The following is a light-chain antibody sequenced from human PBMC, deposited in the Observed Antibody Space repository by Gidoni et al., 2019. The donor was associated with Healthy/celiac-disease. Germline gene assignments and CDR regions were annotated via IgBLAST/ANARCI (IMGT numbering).Light chain of an antibody. CDR1: QSISSW. CDR2: KAS. CDR3: QQYNSYPWT. J-gene: IGKJ1*01. V-gene: IGKV1-5*03. Sequence: IQLIQSPSTLSASVVDRVTITCRASQSISSWLAWYQQKPGKAPKLLIYKASSLESGVPSRFSGSGSGTEFTLTISSLQPDDFATYYCQQYNSYPWTFGQGTKVEIK.